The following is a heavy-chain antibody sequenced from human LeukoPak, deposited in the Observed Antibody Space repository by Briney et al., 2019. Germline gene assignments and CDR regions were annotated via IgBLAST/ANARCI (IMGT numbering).Heavy chain of an antibody. J-gene: IGHJ4*02. V-gene: IGHV4-39*07. CDR2: VSSTGSP. Sequence: SETLSLTCTVSGDSISNIKSYWGWIRQPPGKPLEWIGSVSSTGSPYYNPSLNSRVTISVGTSKNQFSLKLTSVTAADTAVYYCCGSGWFAGPFGYWGQGALVTVSS. D-gene: IGHD6-19*01. CDR1: GDSISNIKSY. CDR3: CGSGWFAGPFGY.